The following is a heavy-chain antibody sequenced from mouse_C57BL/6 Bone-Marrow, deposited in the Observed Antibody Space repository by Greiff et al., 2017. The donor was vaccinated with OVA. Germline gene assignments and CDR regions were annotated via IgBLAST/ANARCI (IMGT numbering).Heavy chain of an antibody. CDR1: GYTFTGYW. CDR2: ILPGSGST. D-gene: IGHD1-1*01. Sequence: QVQLQQSGAELMKPGASVKLSCKATGYTFTGYWIEWVKQRPGHGLEWIGEILPGSGSTNYNEKFKGKATFTADTSSNTAYMQLSSLTTEDSAIYYCAGGGSYGSSSHWYFDVWGTGTTVTVSS. CDR3: AGGGSYGSSSHWYFDV. J-gene: IGHJ1*03. V-gene: IGHV1-9*01.